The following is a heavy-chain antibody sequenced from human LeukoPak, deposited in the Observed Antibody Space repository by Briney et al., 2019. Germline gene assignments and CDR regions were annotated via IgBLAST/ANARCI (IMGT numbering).Heavy chain of an antibody. J-gene: IGHJ3*02. V-gene: IGHV3-21*01. CDR1: GFTFSSYS. D-gene: IGHD1-1*01. Sequence: GGSLRLSCAASGFTFSSYSMNWVRQAPGKGLEWVSSISSSSNYIYYADSMKGRFTISRDNAKNSLYLQMNSLRAEDTAVYYCARSTSAFDIWGQGTMVTVSS. CDR2: ISSSSNYI. CDR3: ARSTSAFDI.